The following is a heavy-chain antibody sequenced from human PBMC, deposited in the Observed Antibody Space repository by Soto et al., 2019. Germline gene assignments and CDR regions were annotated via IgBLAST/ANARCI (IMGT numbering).Heavy chain of an antibody. Sequence: GGSLRLSCAASGFTFSSYAMHWVRQAPGKGLEWVAVISYDGSNKYYADSVKGRFTISRDNSKNTLYLQMNSLRAEDTAVYYCARDRRKSGYYYYFDYWGQGTLVTVSS. CDR3: ARDRRKSGYYYYFDY. CDR1: GFTFSSYA. D-gene: IGHD3-22*01. J-gene: IGHJ4*02. V-gene: IGHV3-30-3*01. CDR2: ISYDGSNK.